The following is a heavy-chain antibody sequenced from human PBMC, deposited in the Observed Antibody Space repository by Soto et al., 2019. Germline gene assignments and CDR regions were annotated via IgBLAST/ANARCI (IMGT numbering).Heavy chain of an antibody. CDR3: ARGGYYDSSGPFDY. V-gene: IGHV1-2*02. J-gene: IGHJ4*02. CDR1: GYTFTGYY. CDR2: INPNSGGT. D-gene: IGHD3-22*01. Sequence: ASVKVSYKASGYTFTGYYMHWVRQAPGQGLEWMGWINPNSGGTNYAQKFQGRVTMTRDTSISTAYMELSRLRSDDTAVYYCARGGYYDSSGPFDYWGQGTLVTVSS.